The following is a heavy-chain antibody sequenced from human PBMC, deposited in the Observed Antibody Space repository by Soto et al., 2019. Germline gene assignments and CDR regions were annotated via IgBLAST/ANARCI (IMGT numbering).Heavy chain of an antibody. CDR3: AKFGCSTSCPLGNAFDS. D-gene: IGHD2-2*01. Sequence: GGSLRLSCAASGFTFNSYAMSWVRQAPGKGLEWVSAISGSGGSTYYADSVKGRFTISRDNSKNTLYLQMNSLRAEDTAVYYCAKFGCSTSCPLGNAFDSWGQGTRVTVSS. V-gene: IGHV3-23*01. CDR2: ISGSGGST. CDR1: GFTFNSYA. J-gene: IGHJ3*02.